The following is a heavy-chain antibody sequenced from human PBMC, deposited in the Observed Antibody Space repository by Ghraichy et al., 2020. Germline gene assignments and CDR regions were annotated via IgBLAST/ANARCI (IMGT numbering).Heavy chain of an antibody. CDR1: GLTFSSNA. Sequence: GGSLRLSCVASGLTFSSNAMTWVRQAPAKGLGWDSSISAGGGSAYYADSVKGRFSISRDNSKETMYLQMNSLSAEDAAVYFCTKAWGYCSGGTCPPYNWFVPWVHGTLVTVSS. CDR3: TKAWGYCSGGTCPPYNWFVP. V-gene: IGHV3-23*01. D-gene: IGHD2-15*01. J-gene: IGHJ5*02. CDR2: ISAGGGSA.